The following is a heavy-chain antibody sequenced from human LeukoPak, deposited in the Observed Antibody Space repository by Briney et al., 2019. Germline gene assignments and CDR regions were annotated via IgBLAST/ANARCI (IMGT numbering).Heavy chain of an antibody. CDR1: GFTFDAYA. CDR2: ITWNTDTI. CDR3: AKDISAGATPYYFDS. V-gene: IGHV3-9*01. J-gene: IGHJ4*02. D-gene: IGHD1-26*01. Sequence: GRSLRLSCAASGFTFDAYAMHWVRQGPGKGLEWISGITWNTDTIGYADSVMGRFTISRDNAKNSLYLQMNSLRAEDTALYYCAKDISAGATPYYFDSWGQGTLVTVSS.